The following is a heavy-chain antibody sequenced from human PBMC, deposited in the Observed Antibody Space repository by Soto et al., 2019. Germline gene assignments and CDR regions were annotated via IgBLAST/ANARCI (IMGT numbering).Heavy chain of an antibody. CDR3: ARASPVVTDV. CDR2: IYYSGST. Sequence: QVQLQESGPGLVKPSQTLSLTCTVSGGSISSGDYYWSWIRQPPGKGLEWIGYIYYSGSTYYNPSLKRRVTISVATSKNLFPLQLSSVTAADPAVYYCARASPVVTDVWGQGTTVTVSS. V-gene: IGHV4-30-4*01. J-gene: IGHJ6*02. CDR1: GGSISSGDYY. D-gene: IGHD5-18*01.